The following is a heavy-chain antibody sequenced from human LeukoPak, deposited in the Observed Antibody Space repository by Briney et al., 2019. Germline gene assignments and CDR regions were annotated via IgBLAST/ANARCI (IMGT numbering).Heavy chain of an antibody. V-gene: IGHV1-18*01. J-gene: IGHJ5*02. Sequence: ASVKVSCKASGYTFTSYGISWVRQAPGQGLEWVGWISAYNGNTNYAQKLQGRVTMTTDTSTSTAYMELRSLRSDDTAVYYCPRDSFDYAWFDPWGQGTLVTVSS. CDR1: GYTFTSYG. CDR3: PRDSFDYAWFDP. CDR2: ISAYNGNT. D-gene: IGHD4-17*01.